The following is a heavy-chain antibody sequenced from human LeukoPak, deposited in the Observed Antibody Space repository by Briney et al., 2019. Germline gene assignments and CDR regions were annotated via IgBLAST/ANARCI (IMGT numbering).Heavy chain of an antibody. Sequence: GGSLRLSCAASGFTFSSYSMNWVRQAPGKGLEWVSSISSSSSYIYYADSVKGRFTISRDNAKNSLYLQMNSLRAEDTAVYYCARDSGSTSSGVGTNGMDVWGQGTTVTVSS. CDR3: ARDSGSTSSGVGTNGMDV. CDR2: ISSSSSYI. CDR1: GFTFSSYS. V-gene: IGHV3-21*01. D-gene: IGHD2-2*01. J-gene: IGHJ6*02.